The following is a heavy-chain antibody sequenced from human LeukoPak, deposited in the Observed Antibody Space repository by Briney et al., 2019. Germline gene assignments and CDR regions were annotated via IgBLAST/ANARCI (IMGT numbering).Heavy chain of an antibody. CDR2: ISGSGGST. CDR1: GFTFSSCA. J-gene: IGHJ4*02. D-gene: IGHD3-22*01. CDR3: AKRSIVVVITTEEYYFDY. Sequence: GGSLILSCAASGFTFSSCAMSGVRQAPGKGLEWVSAISGSGGSTYYADSVKGRFTISRDNSKNTVYLQMKSLRAEDTAVYYCAKRSIVVVITTEEYYFDYWGQGTLATVSS. V-gene: IGHV3-23*01.